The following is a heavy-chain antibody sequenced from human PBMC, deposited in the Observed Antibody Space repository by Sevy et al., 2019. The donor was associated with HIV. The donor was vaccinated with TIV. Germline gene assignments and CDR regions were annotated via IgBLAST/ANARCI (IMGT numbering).Heavy chain of an antibody. Sequence: ASVKVSCKASGYRFSDYSIIWVRQAPGQGLEWMGRIKPNSGGTNYPQKFQGRVTMTRDTSISTAYMELSRLTSDDTAVYYCARGVMTPAEGHFEYWGQGTLVTVSS. CDR2: IKPNSGGT. CDR1: GYRFSDYS. CDR3: ARGVMTPAEGHFEY. V-gene: IGHV1-2*06. D-gene: IGHD2-2*01. J-gene: IGHJ4*02.